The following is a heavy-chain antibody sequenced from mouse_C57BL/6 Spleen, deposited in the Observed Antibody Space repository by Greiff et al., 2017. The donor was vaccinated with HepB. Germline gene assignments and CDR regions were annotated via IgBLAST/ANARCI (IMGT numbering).Heavy chain of an antibody. CDR2: IRSKSSNYAT. CDR1: GFTFNTYA. Sequence: EVQGVESGGGLVQPKGSLKLSCAASGFTFNTYAMHWVRQAPGKGLEWVARIRSKSSNYATYYADSVKDRFTISRDDSQSMLYLQMNNLKTEDTAMYYCVREEERLLLCAYWGQGTLVTVSA. CDR3: VREEERLLLCAY. D-gene: IGHD1-1*01. V-gene: IGHV10-3*01. J-gene: IGHJ3*01.